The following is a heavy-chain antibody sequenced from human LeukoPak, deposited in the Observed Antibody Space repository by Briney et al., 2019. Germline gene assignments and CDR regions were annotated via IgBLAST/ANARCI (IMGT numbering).Heavy chain of an antibody. V-gene: IGHV4-61*02. CDR2: IYTSGST. CDR3: ARESADYGDYSLDYYYYMDV. Sequence: SETLSLTCTVSGGSISSGSYYWSWIRQPAGKGLEWIGRIYTSGSTNYNPSLKSRVTISVDTSKNQFSLKLSSVTAADTAVYYCARESADYGDYSLDYYYYMDVWGKGTTVTISS. J-gene: IGHJ6*03. CDR1: GGSISSGSYY. D-gene: IGHD4-17*01.